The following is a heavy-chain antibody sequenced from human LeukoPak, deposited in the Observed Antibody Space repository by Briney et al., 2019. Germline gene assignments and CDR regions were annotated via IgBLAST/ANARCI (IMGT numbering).Heavy chain of an antibody. CDR3: ARGLAAIDAFDI. CDR1: GFTFSSYG. J-gene: IGHJ3*02. V-gene: IGHV3-23*01. D-gene: IGHD2/OR15-2a*01. Sequence: GGTLRLSCAASGFTFSSYGMSWVRQAPGKGLEWVSAISGSGGSTYYADSVKGRFTISRDNAKNSLYLQMNSLRAEDTAVYYCARGLAAIDAFDIWGQGTMVTVSS. CDR2: ISGSGGST.